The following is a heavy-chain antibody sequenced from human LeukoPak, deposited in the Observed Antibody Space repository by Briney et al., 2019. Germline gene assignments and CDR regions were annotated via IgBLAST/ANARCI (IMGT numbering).Heavy chain of an antibody. CDR1: GDTLTELS. CDR2: FDPKEGER. D-gene: IGHD3-10*01. CDR3: TTREIVVEPAQTSMVRGVLWRSDF. V-gene: IGHV1-24*01. Sequence: ASVKVSCKVSGDTLTELSMHWVRQAPGKGLEWMGGFDPKEGERVYAQNFQGRFTMTEDTSSGTAYMELNSLGSEDTAVYYCTTREIVVEPAQTSMVRGVLWRSDFGAHGTLVTVFS. J-gene: IGHJ4*01.